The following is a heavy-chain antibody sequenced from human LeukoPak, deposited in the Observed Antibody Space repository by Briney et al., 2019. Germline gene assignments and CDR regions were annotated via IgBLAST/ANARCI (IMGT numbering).Heavy chain of an antibody. Sequence: GGSLRLSCAASGFTSSTYSMNWVRQPQGKGREWVSSISSSSSYIYYADSVKGRFTISRDNAKNSLYLQMNSLRAEDTAVYYCARAFPFPRGSSWYEPLSDIWGQGTMVTVSS. CDR3: ARAFPFPRGSSWYEPLSDI. J-gene: IGHJ3*02. CDR2: ISSSSSYI. V-gene: IGHV3-21*01. D-gene: IGHD6-13*01. CDR1: GFTSSTYS.